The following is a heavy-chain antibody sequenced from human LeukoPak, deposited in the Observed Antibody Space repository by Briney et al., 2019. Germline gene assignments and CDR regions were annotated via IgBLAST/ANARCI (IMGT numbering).Heavy chain of an antibody. D-gene: IGHD3-22*01. CDR1: GYSISSGYY. V-gene: IGHV4-38-2*01. J-gene: IGHJ3*02. CDR2: IYHSGST. Sequence: SETLSLTCAVSGYSISSGYYWGWIRQPPGKGLEWIGSIYHSGSTYYNPSLKSRVTISVDTSKNQFSLKLRSVTAADTAVYYCLKTLYYYDSSGYHAGGAFDIWGQGTMVTVSS. CDR3: LKTLYYYDSSGYHAGGAFDI.